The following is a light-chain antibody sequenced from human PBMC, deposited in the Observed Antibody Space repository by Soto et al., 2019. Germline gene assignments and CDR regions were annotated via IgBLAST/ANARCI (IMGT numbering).Light chain of an antibody. CDR2: DGS. J-gene: IGKJ4*01. CDR3: QQYDNSAPLS. Sequence: EIVLTQSPATLSLSPGDRATLSCGASQGVRSSYVAWYQQKAGLAPRLLVYDGSSRASGIPDRFSGSGSGTDFTLTIGRREPEDFAVYYCQQYDNSAPLSFGGGTKVEMK. V-gene: IGKV3D-20*01. CDR1: QGVRSSY.